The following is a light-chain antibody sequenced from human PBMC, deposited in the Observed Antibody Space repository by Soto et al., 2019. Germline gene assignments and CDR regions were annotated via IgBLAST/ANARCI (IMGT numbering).Light chain of an antibody. V-gene: IGKV3-20*01. CDR2: GAS. CDR3: QHYRSSVT. CDR1: QSVSSSH. Sequence: DIVLTQSPGTLSLSPGESVTLSCRASQSVSSSHLAWYQQKPGQAPRLFIYGASRRATGIPDRFSGSGSGTDFTLTISRLQPEDFAVYSCQHYRSSVTFGGGAKVEIK. J-gene: IGKJ4*01.